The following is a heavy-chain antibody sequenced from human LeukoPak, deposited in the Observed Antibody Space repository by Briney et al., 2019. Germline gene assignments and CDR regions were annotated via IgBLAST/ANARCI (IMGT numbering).Heavy chain of an antibody. Sequence: GGSLRLSCAASGFTFSSYSMNWVRQAPGKGLEWLSCISGRGESTHFADSAKGRFSISRENSKNTLSLQMNSLRAEDTAIYYCAALGVGGYWGQGTLVTVSS. D-gene: IGHD3-16*01. V-gene: IGHV3-23*01. CDR2: ISGRGEST. J-gene: IGHJ4*02. CDR1: GFTFSSYS. CDR3: AALGVGGY.